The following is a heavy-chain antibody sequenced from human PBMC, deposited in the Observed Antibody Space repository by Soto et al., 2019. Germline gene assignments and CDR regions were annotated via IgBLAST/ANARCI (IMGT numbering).Heavy chain of an antibody. Sequence: PSETLSLTCTVSSDSISRFSWSWIRQAAGKGLEWIGRVYVNADTKYAPSLRSRLNISVDTSKNQFSLRLTSVTAADTAVYFCAREARGDFSGIFDYWGRGXLVTVPS. D-gene: IGHD2-21*02. V-gene: IGHV4-4*07. CDR1: SDSISRFS. CDR3: AREARGDFSGIFDY. J-gene: IGHJ4*02. CDR2: VYVNADT.